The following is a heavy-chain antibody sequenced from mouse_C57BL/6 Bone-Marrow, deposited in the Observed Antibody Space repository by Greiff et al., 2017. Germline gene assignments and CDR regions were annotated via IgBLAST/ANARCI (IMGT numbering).Heavy chain of an antibody. J-gene: IGHJ2*01. CDR1: GYTFTSYG. V-gene: IGHV1-81*01. CDR3: ARSYYYGSSYEY. D-gene: IGHD1-1*01. Sequence: VQRVESGAELARPGASVKLSCKASGYTFTSYGISWVKQRTGQGLEWIGEIYPSSGNTYYNEKFKGKATLTVDKSSSTAYMELRSLTSEDSAVYFYARSYYYGSSYEYWGEGTTLTVSS. CDR2: IYPSSGNT.